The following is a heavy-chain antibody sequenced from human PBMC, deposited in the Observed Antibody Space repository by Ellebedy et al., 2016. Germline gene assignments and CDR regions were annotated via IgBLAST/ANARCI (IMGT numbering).Heavy chain of an antibody. CDR2: INTNTGNP. D-gene: IGHD6-13*01. V-gene: IGHV7-4-1*02. CDR1: GYTLTSYA. J-gene: IGHJ5*02. Sequence: ASVKVSCKASGYTLTSYALNWVRQAPGQGLEWMGWINTNTGNPTYAQGFTGRFVFSLDTSVNTAYLQISSLKAEDTAVYYCARMKTAAGKGYWFDPWGQGTLVTVSS. CDR3: ARMKTAAGKGYWFDP.